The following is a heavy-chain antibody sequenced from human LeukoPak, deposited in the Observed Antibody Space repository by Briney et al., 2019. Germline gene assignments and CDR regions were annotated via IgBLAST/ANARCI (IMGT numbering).Heavy chain of an antibody. CDR2: ISYDGSNK. J-gene: IGHJ4*02. V-gene: IGHV3-30*03. CDR1: GFTFSSYG. D-gene: IGHD3-22*01. CDR3: ARGPTYYYDSSGGKGFDY. Sequence: GGSLRLSCAASGFTFSSYGMHWVRQAPGKGLEWVAVISYDGSNKYYADSVKGRFTISRDNAKNSLYLQMNSLRAEDTAVYYCARGPTYYYDSSGGKGFDYWGQGTLVTVSS.